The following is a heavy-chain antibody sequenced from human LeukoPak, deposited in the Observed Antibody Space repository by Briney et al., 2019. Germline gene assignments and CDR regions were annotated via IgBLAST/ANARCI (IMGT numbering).Heavy chain of an antibody. CDR1: GGSYSGYY. D-gene: IGHD3-22*01. V-gene: IGHV4-34*01. Sequence: SETLSLTCGVYGGSYSGYYWSWIRQSPGKGLEWIGEINHSGSTNYNPSLKSRVTISVDTSKNQFSLKLSSVAAADTAVYYCARGAGYDSSAQGFACWGQGTLVTVSS. CDR2: INHSGST. CDR3: ARGAGYDSSAQGFAC. J-gene: IGHJ4*02.